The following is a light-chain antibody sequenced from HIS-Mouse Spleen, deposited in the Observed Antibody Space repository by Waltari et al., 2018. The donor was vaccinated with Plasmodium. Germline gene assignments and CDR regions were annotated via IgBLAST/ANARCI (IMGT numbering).Light chain of an antibody. V-gene: IGLV2-8*01. CDR3: SSYAGSNNLV. CDR1: SSDVGGYNY. CDR2: EVS. Sequence: QSALTQPPSASGSPGQSVTISCTGTSSDVGGYNYVSWYQQHPGKAPKLMIYEVSKRPSVVPDRFSGSKAGNTASLTVSGLQAEDEADDYCSSYAGSNNLVFGGGTKLTVL. J-gene: IGLJ2*01.